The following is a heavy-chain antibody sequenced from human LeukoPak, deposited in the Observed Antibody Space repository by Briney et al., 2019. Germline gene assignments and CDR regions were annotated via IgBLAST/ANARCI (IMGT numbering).Heavy chain of an antibody. CDR2: IKQDGSEK. CDR1: GFTFISHW. Sequence: GGSLRLSCAASGFTFISHWVSWFRQAPGKGLEWVANIKQDGSEKYYVDSMKGRFTISRDNAKNSLHLQMNSLRAEDTAVYFCARLSVGKIDYWGQGTLVTVSS. V-gene: IGHV3-7*01. CDR3: ARLSVGKIDY. D-gene: IGHD1-14*01. J-gene: IGHJ4*02.